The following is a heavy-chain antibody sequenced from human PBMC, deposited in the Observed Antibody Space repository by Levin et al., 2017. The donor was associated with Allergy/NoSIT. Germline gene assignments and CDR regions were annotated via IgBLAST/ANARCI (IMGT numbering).Heavy chain of an antibody. CDR3: ARQERGSCSSPSCYTDH. Sequence: PSETLSLTCTGSGGSLSSSNYYWGWIRQPPGKGLEWIGSIYYSGSTYYNPSLKSRVTISVDTSKNQFSLKLSSVTAADTAVYYCARQERGSCSSPSCYTDHWGQGTLVTVSS. V-gene: IGHV4-39*01. CDR1: GGSLSSSNYY. J-gene: IGHJ1*01. D-gene: IGHD2-2*02. CDR2: IYYSGST.